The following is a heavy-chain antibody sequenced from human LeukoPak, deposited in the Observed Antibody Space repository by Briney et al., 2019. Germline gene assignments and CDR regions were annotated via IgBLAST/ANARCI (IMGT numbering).Heavy chain of an antibody. Sequence: GGSLRLSCAASGLTFSSYEMNWVRQAPGKGLEWVSYISSSGGTIYYADSVKGRFTISRDNAKNSLYLQMNSLRAEDTAVYYCARLRIPDAFDIWGQGTMVTVSS. V-gene: IGHV3-48*03. J-gene: IGHJ3*02. D-gene: IGHD5-12*01. CDR2: ISSSGGTI. CDR1: GLTFSSYE. CDR3: ARLRIPDAFDI.